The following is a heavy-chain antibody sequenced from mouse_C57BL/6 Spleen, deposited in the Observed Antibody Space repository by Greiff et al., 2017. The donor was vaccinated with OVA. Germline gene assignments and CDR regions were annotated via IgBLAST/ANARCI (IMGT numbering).Heavy chain of an antibody. CDR2: ISYDGSN. V-gene: IGHV3-6*01. D-gene: IGHD4-1*02. CDR3: ASQLVAWFAY. J-gene: IGHJ3*01. Sequence: VQLQQSGPGLVKPSQSLSLTCSVTGYSITSGYYWNWIRQFPGNKLEWMGYISYDGSNNYNPSLKNRISITRDTSKNQFFLKLNSVTTEDTATYYCASQLVAWFAYWGQGTLVTVSA. CDR1: GYSITSGYY.